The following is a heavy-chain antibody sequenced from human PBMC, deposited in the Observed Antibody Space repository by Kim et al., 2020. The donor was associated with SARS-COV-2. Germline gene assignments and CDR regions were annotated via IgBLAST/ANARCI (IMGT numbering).Heavy chain of an antibody. CDR3: ARAGSSDY. V-gene: IGHV3-7*01. J-gene: IGHJ4*02. CDR2: GGKK. Sequence: GGKKFYGSSVKGRLPISRDNAENSLYLQMASLRAEDTAVYYCARAGSSDYWGQGTLVTVSS. D-gene: IGHD6-6*01.